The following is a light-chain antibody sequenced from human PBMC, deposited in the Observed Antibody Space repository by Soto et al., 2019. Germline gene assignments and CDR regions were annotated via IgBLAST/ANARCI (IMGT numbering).Light chain of an antibody. CDR3: QQYSNRYT. V-gene: IGKV3D-15*03. CDR1: QSVSSS. Sequence: EIVMTQSPATLSVSPGARATLSCRASQSVSSSLAWYQHKPGQAPRLLIYGASISATGIPARFSGSGSGTEFTLTISILQSEDFAAYYCQQYSNRYTFGQGTKLEIK. CDR2: GAS. J-gene: IGKJ2*01.